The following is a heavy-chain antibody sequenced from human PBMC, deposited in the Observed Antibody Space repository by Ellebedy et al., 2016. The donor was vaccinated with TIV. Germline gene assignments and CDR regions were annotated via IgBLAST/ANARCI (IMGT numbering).Heavy chain of an antibody. CDR3: ARRTYYYDSSGYYMFDY. CDR1: GYSFTSYW. V-gene: IGHV5-51*01. Sequence: GESLKISXKGSGYSFTSYWIGWVRQMPGKGLEWMGIIYPGDSDTRYSPSFQGQVTISADKSISTAYLQWSSLKASDTAMYYCARRTYYYDSSGYYMFDYWGQGTLVTVSS. J-gene: IGHJ4*02. D-gene: IGHD3-22*01. CDR2: IYPGDSDT.